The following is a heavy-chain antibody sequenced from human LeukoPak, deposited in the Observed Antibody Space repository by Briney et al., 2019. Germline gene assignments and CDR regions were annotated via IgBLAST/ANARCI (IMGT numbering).Heavy chain of an antibody. CDR3: TKNIGYSYGYLAN. V-gene: IGHV3-53*01. CDR2: IYGGGST. J-gene: IGHJ4*02. CDR1: GLTVSSNF. D-gene: IGHD5-12*01. Sequence: GGSLRLSCAATGLTVSSNFMSWARQAPGKGLEWVSVIYGGGSTYYADSVKGRFTISKDIAKDTIYLQMNSLKVEDTAIYFCTKNIGYSYGYLANWGQGARVTVSS.